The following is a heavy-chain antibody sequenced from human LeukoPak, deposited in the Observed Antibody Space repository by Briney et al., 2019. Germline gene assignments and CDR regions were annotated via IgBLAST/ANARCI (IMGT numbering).Heavy chain of an antibody. CDR1: GGSVSSGAYY. D-gene: IGHD4-23*01. J-gene: IGHJ4*02. CDR3: AREGYGGNYGFDY. V-gene: IGHV4-39*02. Sequence: SETLSLTCNVSGGSVSSGAYYWGWIRQPPGKGLEWIGSIYYSGSTYYNPSLKSPVTMSVDTSQNQLSLKLSSVTAADTAVYFCAREGYGGNYGFDYWGQGILVTVSS. CDR2: IYYSGST.